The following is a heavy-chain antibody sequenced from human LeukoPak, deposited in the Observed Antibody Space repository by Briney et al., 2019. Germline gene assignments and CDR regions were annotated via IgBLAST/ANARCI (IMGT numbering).Heavy chain of an antibody. CDR2: ISYDGSNE. CDR3: AKDVCGWTPCYFDY. J-gene: IGHJ4*02. V-gene: IGHV3-30-3*01. D-gene: IGHD5-12*01. Sequence: GGSLRLSCAASGFTFSSYAIHWVRQAPGKGLEWVAVISYDGSNEYFADSVKGRFTISRDNSKNTLYLQMNSLRAEDTAVYYCAKDVCGWTPCYFDYWGQGTLVTVS. CDR1: GFTFSSYA.